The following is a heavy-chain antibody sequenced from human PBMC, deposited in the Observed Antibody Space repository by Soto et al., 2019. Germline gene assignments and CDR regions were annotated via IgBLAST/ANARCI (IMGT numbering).Heavy chain of an antibody. CDR3: ARAYGIIRVGGVIDYYYYWDG. Sequence: ASVKVSCKASGYTFTVYYMHWVRQAPGQGLEWMGWINPNSGGTNYAQKFQGWVTMTRDTSISTAYMELSRLRSDDTAVYYCARAYGIIRVGGVIDYYYYWDGGGKGTRVPVPS. D-gene: IGHD3-10*01. CDR2: INPNSGGT. V-gene: IGHV1-2*04. J-gene: IGHJ6*03. CDR1: GYTFTVYY.